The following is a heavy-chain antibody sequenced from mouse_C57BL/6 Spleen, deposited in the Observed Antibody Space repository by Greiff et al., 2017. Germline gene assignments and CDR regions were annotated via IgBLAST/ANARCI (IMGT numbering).Heavy chain of an antibody. D-gene: IGHD2-3*01. J-gene: IGHJ3*01. Sequence: EVQLQQSEPELVKPGASVKIPCKASGYTFTDYNMDWVKQSPGKSLEWIGDINPNNGCTIYNQKFKGKATLTVDKSSSTAYMELRSLTCEDTAVYDCSRRGGIYDGTWFADWGQGTLVTVSA. CDR2: INPNNGCT. CDR3: SRRGGIYDGTWFAD. CDR1: GYTFTDYN. V-gene: IGHV1-18*01.